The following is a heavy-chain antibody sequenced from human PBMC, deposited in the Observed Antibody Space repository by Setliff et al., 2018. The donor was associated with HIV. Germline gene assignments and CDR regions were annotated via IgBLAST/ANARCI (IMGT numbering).Heavy chain of an antibody. Sequence: SETLSLTCTVSGDSITNSMHYWSWIRQPPGKGLEWIGEVNHSGSTNYNPSLKRRVTISVDTSKNQFSLKLNSVTAADTAVYYCARVRLELRQYWFDSWGQGSPVTVSS. V-gene: IGHV4-39*07. CDR2: VNHSGST. CDR3: ARVRLELRQYWFDS. J-gene: IGHJ5*01. D-gene: IGHD1-7*01. CDR1: GDSITNSMHY.